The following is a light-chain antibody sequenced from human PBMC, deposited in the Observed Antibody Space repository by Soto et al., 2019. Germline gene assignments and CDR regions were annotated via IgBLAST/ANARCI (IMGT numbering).Light chain of an antibody. V-gene: IGKV3-20*01. CDR1: QSVSSSY. J-gene: IGKJ2*01. Sequence: EIVLTQSPGTLSLSPGERATLSCRASQSVSSSYLAWYQQKPGQAPRPLIYGASSRATGIPERFSGSGSGTDLPLTSSRLEPEYFAVYYCLQYCSSPYTFGQGTKLEIK. CDR3: LQYCSSPYT. CDR2: GAS.